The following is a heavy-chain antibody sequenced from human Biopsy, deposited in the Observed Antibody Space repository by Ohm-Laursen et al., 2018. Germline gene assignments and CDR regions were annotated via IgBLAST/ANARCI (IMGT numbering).Heavy chain of an antibody. D-gene: IGHD3-9*01. CDR1: GYTFAGYY. CDR2: INPNSGNA. Sequence: ASVKVSCKASGYTFAGYYLHWVRQAPGHGLELMGWINPNSGNANYAQSFQGRLTVARDTSISTAYMELTSLTFDDTAIYYCARVPAYPSIDGYYGLDLWGQGTTVIVSS. V-gene: IGHV1-2*02. CDR3: ARVPAYPSIDGYYGLDL. J-gene: IGHJ6*02.